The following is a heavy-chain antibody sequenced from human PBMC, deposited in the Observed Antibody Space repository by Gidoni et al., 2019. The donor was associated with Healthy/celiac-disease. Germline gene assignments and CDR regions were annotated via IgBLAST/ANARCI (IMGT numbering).Heavy chain of an antibody. D-gene: IGHD4-17*01. V-gene: IGHV4-34*01. CDR2: INHSGST. Sequence: QVQLQQWGAGLLKPSETLSLTCAVYGGSFSGYYWSWIRQPPGKGLEWIGEINHSGSTNYNPSLKSRVTISVDTSKNQFSLKLSSVTAADTAVYYCARGDYGDPPYAFDIWGQGTMVTVSS. CDR3: ARGDYGDPPYAFDI. J-gene: IGHJ3*02. CDR1: GGSFSGYY.